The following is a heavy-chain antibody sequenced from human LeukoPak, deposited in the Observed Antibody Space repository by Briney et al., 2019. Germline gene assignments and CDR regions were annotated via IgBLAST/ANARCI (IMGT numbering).Heavy chain of an antibody. CDR1: GFTFSSYG. CDR3: AKAYYGSGSPLDWFDP. CDR2: ISYDGSKK. J-gene: IGHJ5*02. D-gene: IGHD3-10*01. V-gene: IGHV3-30*18. Sequence: GGSLRLPCAASGFTFSSYGMHWVRQAPGKGLEWVAIISYDGSKKYYGDSVKGRFTISRDNSKNTLYLQMNSLRAEDTAVYYCAKAYYGSGSPLDWFDPWGQGTLVTVSS.